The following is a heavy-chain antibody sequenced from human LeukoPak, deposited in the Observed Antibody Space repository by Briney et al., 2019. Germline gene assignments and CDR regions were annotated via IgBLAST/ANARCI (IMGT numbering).Heavy chain of an antibody. D-gene: IGHD2-21*01. CDR1: GYTFTSYY. J-gene: IGHJ5*02. CDR3: AREGLVVSRNWFDP. Sequence: ASVKVSCKASGYTFTSYYIHWVRQAPGQGLEWMGWINPNSGGTNYVQKFQGRVTMTRDTPISTVYMELSRLRSDDTAVYYCAREGLVVSRNWFDPWGQGTLVTVSS. V-gene: IGHV1-2*02. CDR2: INPNSGGT.